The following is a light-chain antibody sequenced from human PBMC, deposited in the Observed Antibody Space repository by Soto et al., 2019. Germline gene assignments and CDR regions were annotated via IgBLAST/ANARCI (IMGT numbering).Light chain of an antibody. CDR1: NTDVGGYNY. V-gene: IGLV2-14*01. CDR2: EVR. Sequence: QSALTQPASVSGSPGQSITVSCTGTNTDVGGYNYVSWYQHRPGKAPRLMIYEVRNRLSGVSNRFSGSKSGNTASLTISGLQADDEADYYCSSFTSSSTWVFGGGTKLTVL. CDR3: SSFTSSSTWV. J-gene: IGLJ3*02.